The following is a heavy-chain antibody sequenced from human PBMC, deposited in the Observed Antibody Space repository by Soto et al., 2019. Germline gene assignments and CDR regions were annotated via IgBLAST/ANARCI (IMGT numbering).Heavy chain of an antibody. D-gene: IGHD3-9*01. J-gene: IGHJ6*02. V-gene: IGHV3-30-3*01. CDR2: ISYDGSNK. CDR1: GFTFSSYA. Sequence: GGSLRLSCAASGFTFSSYAMHWVRQAPGKGLEWVAVISYDGSNKYYADSVKGRFTISRDNSKNTLYLQMNSLRAEDTAVYYCAVGLADYDILTGYSSYYYYYGMDVWGQGTTVTVSS. CDR3: AVGLADYDILTGYSSYYYYYGMDV.